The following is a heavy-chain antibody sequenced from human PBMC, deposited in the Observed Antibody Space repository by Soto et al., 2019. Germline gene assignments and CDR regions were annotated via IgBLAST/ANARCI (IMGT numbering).Heavy chain of an antibody. V-gene: IGHV1-3*01. J-gene: IGHJ4*02. CDR1: GYTFTSYA. CDR3: ARDLTYYYDSSGYPRLDLDY. D-gene: IGHD3-22*01. Sequence: ASVKVSCKASGYTFTSYAMHWVRQAPGQRLEWMGWINAGNGNTKYSQKFQGRVTITRDTSASTAYMELSSLRSEDTAVYYCARDLTYYYDSSGYPRLDLDYRGQGTLVTVSS. CDR2: INAGNGNT.